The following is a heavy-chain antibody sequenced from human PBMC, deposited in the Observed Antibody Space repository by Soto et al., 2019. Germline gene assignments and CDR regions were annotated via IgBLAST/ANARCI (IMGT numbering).Heavy chain of an antibody. Sequence: SETLSLTCTVSGGSISSGGYYWSWIRQHPGTGLEWIGHISYSGSTYYNPSLKSRVTISVDTSKNQFSLKLSSVTAADTAVYYCARVEMAPRNAFDIWGQGTMVTVSS. CDR3: ARVEMAPRNAFDI. V-gene: IGHV4-61*08. CDR2: ISYSGST. D-gene: IGHD5-12*01. CDR1: GGSISSGGYY. J-gene: IGHJ3*02.